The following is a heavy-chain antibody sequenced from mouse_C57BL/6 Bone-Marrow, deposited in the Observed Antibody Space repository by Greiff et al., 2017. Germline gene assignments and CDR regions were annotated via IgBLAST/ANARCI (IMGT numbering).Heavy chain of an antibody. V-gene: IGHV1-55*01. CDR3: AIPLLDYIDY. CDR1: GYTFTSYW. J-gene: IGHJ2*01. Sequence: QVQLQQPGAELVKPGASVKMSCKASGYTFTSYWITWVKQRPGQGLEWIGDIYPGRGSTNYNEKFKSKATMTVDTSASTAYMQLSSLTSEDTAVYDCAIPLLDYIDYWGQGTTLTVSS. D-gene: IGHD2-10*01. CDR2: IYPGRGST.